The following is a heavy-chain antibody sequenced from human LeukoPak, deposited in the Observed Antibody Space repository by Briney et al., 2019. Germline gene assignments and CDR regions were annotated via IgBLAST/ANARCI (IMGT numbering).Heavy chain of an antibody. CDR1: GGSISSSNW. CDR3: ARGNSSHDYGDYGVLVIDYYYMDV. Sequence: SETLSLTCAVSGGSISSSNWWSWVRQPPGKGLEWIGEIYHSGSTNYNPSLKSRVTISVDKSKNQFSLKLSSVTAADTAVYYCARGNSSHDYGDYGVLVIDYYYMDVWGKGTTVTVSS. D-gene: IGHD4-17*01. V-gene: IGHV4-4*02. J-gene: IGHJ6*03. CDR2: IYHSGST.